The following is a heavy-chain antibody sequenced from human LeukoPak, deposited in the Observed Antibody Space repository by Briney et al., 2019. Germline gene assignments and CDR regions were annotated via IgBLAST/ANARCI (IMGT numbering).Heavy chain of an antibody. Sequence: GRSLRLSCVASGFPFDDYAMHWARQAPGKGLEWVSGISWNTGSTGYANSVKGRFTISSDSAKNSLYLQMDSLRVEDTAFYYCAKSGRKYYPVLGLDCWGQGTLVTVSS. CDR1: GFPFDDYA. CDR2: ISWNTGST. CDR3: AKSGRKYYPVLGLDC. V-gene: IGHV3-9*01. D-gene: IGHD2/OR15-2a*01. J-gene: IGHJ4*02.